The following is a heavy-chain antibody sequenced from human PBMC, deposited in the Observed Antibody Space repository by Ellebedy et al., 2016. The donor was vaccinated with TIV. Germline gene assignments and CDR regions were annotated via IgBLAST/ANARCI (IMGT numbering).Heavy chain of an antibody. V-gene: IGHV4-39*01. CDR2: INHSGST. D-gene: IGHD6-13*01. CDR1: GGSISSTSYY. J-gene: IGHJ4*02. Sequence: SETLSLTXTVSGGSISSTSYYWGWIRQSPGKGLEWIGEINHSGSTNYNPSLKSRVTISVDTSKNQFSLKLSSVTAADTAVYYCARSELSSSWYLDLFDYWGQGTLVTVSS. CDR3: ARSELSSSWYLDLFDY.